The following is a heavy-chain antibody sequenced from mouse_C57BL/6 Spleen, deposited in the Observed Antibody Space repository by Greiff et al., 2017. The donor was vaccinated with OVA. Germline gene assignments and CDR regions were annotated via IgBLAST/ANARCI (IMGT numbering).Heavy chain of an antibody. J-gene: IGHJ3*01. CDR3: TRWTAFAY. V-gene: IGHV1-15*01. Sequence: QVQLKQSGAELVRPGASVTLSCKASGYTFTDYEMHWVKQTPVHGLEWIGAIDPETGGTAYNQKFKGKAILTADKSSSTAYMELRSLTSEDSAVYYCTRWTAFAYWGQGTLVTVSA. CDR1: GYTFTDYE. CDR2: IDPETGGT.